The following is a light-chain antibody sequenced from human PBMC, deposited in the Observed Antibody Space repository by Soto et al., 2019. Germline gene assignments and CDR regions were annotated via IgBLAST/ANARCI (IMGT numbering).Light chain of an antibody. Sequence: EIVLTQSPGTLSLSPGERATLSCRASQSVSTSYLAWYQQKPGLAPRLLIYGASSRATGIPDRFSGSGSGTDFTLTLSRLEPEDFAVYYCRQYGSSPLFTFGPGTKVDIK. CDR3: RQYGSSPLFT. J-gene: IGKJ3*01. CDR1: QSVSTSY. CDR2: GAS. V-gene: IGKV3-20*01.